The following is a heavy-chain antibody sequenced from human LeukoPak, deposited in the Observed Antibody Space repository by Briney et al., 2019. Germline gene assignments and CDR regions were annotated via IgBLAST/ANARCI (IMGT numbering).Heavy chain of an antibody. V-gene: IGHV3-15*01. D-gene: IGHD3-22*01. CDR1: GFTFSNAW. J-gene: IGHJ4*02. CDR3: TTTYYFDSSGYSTYY. CDR2: IKSKPAGGTI. Sequence: PGGSLRLSCAASGFTFSNAWMTWVRQAPGKGLEWVGRIKSKPAGGTIDYAAPVKGRFTISRDDSKNTVYLQMNSLKTEDTAMYYCTTTYYFDSSGYSTYYWGQGTLVTVSS.